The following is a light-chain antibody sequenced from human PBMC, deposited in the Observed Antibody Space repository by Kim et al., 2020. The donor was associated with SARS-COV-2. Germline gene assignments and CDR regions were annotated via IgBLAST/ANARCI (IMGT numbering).Light chain of an antibody. J-gene: IGLJ2*01. Sequence: QLVLTQSPYASASLGDSVNFTCTLSSGHSNYAIAWHQQQPEKGPRYLMKFNIDGSHSKGDGIPDRFSGSRSGAECYLTISSLHSEDEADYSCQTRGTGIVIFGGGTQLSVL. V-gene: IGLV4-69*02. CDR2: FNIDGSH. CDR3: QTRGTGIVI. CDR1: SGHSNYA.